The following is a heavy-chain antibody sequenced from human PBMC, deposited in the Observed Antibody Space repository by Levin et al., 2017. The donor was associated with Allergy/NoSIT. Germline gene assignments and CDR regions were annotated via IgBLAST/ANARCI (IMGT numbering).Heavy chain of an antibody. J-gene: IGHJ4*02. CDR3: ARDAYSSGWNEPFDY. D-gene: IGHD6-19*01. V-gene: IGHV3-11*01. CDR2: ISSSGSTI. Sequence: AGGSLRLSCAASGFTFSDYYMSWIRQAPGKGLEWVSYISSSGSTIYYADSVKGRFTISRDNAKNSLYLQMNSLRAEDTAVYYCARDAYSSGWNEPFDYWGQGTLVTVSS. CDR1: GFTFSDYY.